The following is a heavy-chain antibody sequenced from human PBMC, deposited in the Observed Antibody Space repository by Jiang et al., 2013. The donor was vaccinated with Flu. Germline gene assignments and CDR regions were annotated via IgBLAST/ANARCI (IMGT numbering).Heavy chain of an antibody. V-gene: IGHV4-61*01. D-gene: IGHD3-3*01. Sequence: LLKPSETLSLTCTVSGGSVSSGSYYWSWIRQPPGKGLEWIGYIYYSGSTNYNPSLKSRVTISVDTSKNQFSLKLSSVTAADTAVYYCARVEGWWLLLDYWGQGTLVTVSS. J-gene: IGHJ4*02. CDR2: IYYSGST. CDR1: GGSVSSGSYY. CDR3: ARVEGWWLLLDY.